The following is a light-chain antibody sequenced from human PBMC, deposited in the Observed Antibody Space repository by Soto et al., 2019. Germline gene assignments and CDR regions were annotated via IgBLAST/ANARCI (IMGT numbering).Light chain of an antibody. J-gene: IGKJ4*01. V-gene: IGKV3-15*01. CDR3: RQSYSTPRT. CDR2: GAS. CDR1: QSVNSD. Sequence: EVVLTQSPATLSVSPGNRATLSCRASQSVNSDLAWYQQKPGQAPRLLIYGASTRATGTPTRFSGSGSGTDFTLTISSLQPEDFATYYCRQSYSTPRTFGGGTKVDI.